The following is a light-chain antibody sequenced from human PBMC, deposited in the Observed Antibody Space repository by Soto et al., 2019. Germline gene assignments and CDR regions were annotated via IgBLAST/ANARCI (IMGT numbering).Light chain of an antibody. V-gene: IGKV1-39*01. J-gene: IGKJ2*01. CDR1: QSISSY. CDR3: QQSYSTLPYT. Sequence: DIQMTQSPSSLSASVGDRVTITCRASQSISSYLNWYQQKPGKAPKLLIYAASSLQSGVPSRFSGSGSGTDFTLTISSLQPEDFATYYGQQSYSTLPYTFGQGPKLEIK. CDR2: AAS.